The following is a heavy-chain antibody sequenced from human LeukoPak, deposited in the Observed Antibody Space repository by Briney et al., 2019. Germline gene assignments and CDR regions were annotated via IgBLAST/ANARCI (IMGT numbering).Heavy chain of an antibody. Sequence: PSETLSLTCTVSGGSISSSSYYWGWIRQPPGTGLEWIGRIYYSGSTYYNPSLKSRVTISVDTSKSHFSLKLTSVTAADTAVYYCARASVTYYYYYMDVWGKGTTVTVSS. CDR2: IYYSGST. CDR1: GGSISSSSYY. J-gene: IGHJ6*03. D-gene: IGHD4-11*01. CDR3: ARASVTYYYYYMDV. V-gene: IGHV4-39*07.